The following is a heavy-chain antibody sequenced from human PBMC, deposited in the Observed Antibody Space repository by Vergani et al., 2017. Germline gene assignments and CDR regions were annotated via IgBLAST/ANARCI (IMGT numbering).Heavy chain of an antibody. Sequence: EVQLLESGGGVVQPGRSLRLSCAASGFTFSNAWMSWVRQAPGKGLEWVGRIKSKTDGGTTDYAAPVKGRFTISRDDSKNTLYLQMNSLKTEDTAVYYCTTDNQGPDIVVVPAAVLNYYYGMDVWGQGTTVTVSS. CDR3: TTDNQGPDIVVVPAAVLNYYYGMDV. CDR1: GFTFSNAW. V-gene: IGHV3-15*01. D-gene: IGHD2-2*01. J-gene: IGHJ6*02. CDR2: IKSKTDGGTT.